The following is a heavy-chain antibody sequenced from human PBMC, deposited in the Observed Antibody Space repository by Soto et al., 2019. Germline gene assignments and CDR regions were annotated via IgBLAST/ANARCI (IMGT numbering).Heavy chain of an antibody. CDR1: GGSISSGGYY. J-gene: IGHJ5*02. CDR2: IYYSGST. V-gene: IGHV4-31*03. CDR3: ARGASWEIAAAIESDNWFDP. D-gene: IGHD6-13*01. Sequence: QVQLQESGPGLVKPSQTLSLTCTVSGGSISSGGYYWSWIRQHPGKGLEWIGYIYYSGSTYYNPSLKSRVTISVDTSKNQFSLKLSSVTAADAAVYYCARGASWEIAAAIESDNWFDPWGQGTLVTVSS.